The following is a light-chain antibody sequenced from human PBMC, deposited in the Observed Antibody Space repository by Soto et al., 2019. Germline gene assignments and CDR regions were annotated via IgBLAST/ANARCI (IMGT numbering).Light chain of an antibody. Sequence: QSVLTQPASVSGSPGQSITISCTGTTSDVGRYNYVSWYQQHPGKAPKLIIYDVSNRPSGVSNRFSGSKSGNTASLTISGHQAEDEADYYCNSYTSSSTYVFGTGTKVTVL. CDR2: DVS. CDR3: NSYTSSSTYV. J-gene: IGLJ1*01. CDR1: TSDVGRYNY. V-gene: IGLV2-14*01.